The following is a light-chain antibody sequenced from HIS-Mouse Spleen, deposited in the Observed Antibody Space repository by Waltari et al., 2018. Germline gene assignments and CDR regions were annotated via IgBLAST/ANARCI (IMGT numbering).Light chain of an antibody. Sequence: DIQMTQSPSSLSASVGDRVTITCQASQDISNYLNWYQQKPGKAPKRLIYDASNLETGVPSRFSGSGSGTDLTFTISSLKPEDIATYYCQQYDNLPIFTFGPGTKVDIK. V-gene: IGKV1-33*01. J-gene: IGKJ3*01. CDR3: QQYDNLPIFT. CDR1: QDISNY. CDR2: DAS.